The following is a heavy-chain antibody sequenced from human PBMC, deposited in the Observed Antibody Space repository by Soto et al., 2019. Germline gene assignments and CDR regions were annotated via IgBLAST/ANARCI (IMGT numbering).Heavy chain of an antibody. CDR1: GFTFSSYG. J-gene: IGHJ3*02. CDR3: ARGGYNFKDAFDI. CDR2: IWYDGSNK. Sequence: QVQLVESGGGVVQPGRSLRLSCAASGFTFSSYGMHWVRQAPGKGLEWVAVIWYDGSNKYYADSVKGRFTISRDNSKNTLYLKMNSLRAEDTAVYYCARGGYNFKDAFDIWGQGTMVTVSS. V-gene: IGHV3-33*01. D-gene: IGHD5-12*01.